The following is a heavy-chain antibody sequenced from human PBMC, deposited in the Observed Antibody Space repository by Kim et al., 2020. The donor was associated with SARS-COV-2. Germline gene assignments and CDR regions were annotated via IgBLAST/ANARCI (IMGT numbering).Heavy chain of an antibody. Sequence: SETLSLTCAVYGGSFSGYYWSWIRQPPGKGLEWIGEINHSGSTNYNPSLKSRVTISVDTSKNQFSLKLSSVTAADTAVYYCARRAMGGSYFDYWGQGTLVTVSS. D-gene: IGHD1-26*01. J-gene: IGHJ4*02. V-gene: IGHV4-34*01. CDR3: ARRAMGGSYFDY. CDR2: INHSGST. CDR1: GGSFSGYY.